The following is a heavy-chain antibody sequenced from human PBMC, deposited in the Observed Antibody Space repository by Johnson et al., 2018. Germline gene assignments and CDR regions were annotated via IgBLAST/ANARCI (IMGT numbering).Heavy chain of an antibody. CDR2: TYYRSKWYN. Sequence: QVQLQQSGPGLVKPSQTLSLTCAISGDSVSSNSAAWNWIRQSPSRGLEWLGRTYYRSKWYNDYAVSVKSRITINPDTSKNQFSLQLNSVTPEDTAVYYCARGKRDSSSWYEEDYSYMDVWGKGTTVTVSS. D-gene: IGHD6-13*01. V-gene: IGHV6-1*01. CDR3: ARGKRDSSSWYEEDYSYMDV. CDR1: GDSVSSNSAA. J-gene: IGHJ6*03.